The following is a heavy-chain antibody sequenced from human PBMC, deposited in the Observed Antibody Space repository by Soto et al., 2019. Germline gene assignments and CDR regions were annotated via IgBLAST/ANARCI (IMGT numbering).Heavy chain of an antibody. CDR2: IIPIFGTA. Sequence: QVQLVQSGAEVKKPGSSVKVSCKASGGTFSSYAISWVRQAPRQGLEWMGGIIPIFGTANYAQKFQGRVTITADESTSTAYMELSSLRSEDTAVYYCARWVPEANHVTFDPWGQGTLVTVSS. CDR1: GGTFSSYA. J-gene: IGHJ5*02. V-gene: IGHV1-69*01. CDR3: ARWVPEANHVTFDP. D-gene: IGHD2-21*02.